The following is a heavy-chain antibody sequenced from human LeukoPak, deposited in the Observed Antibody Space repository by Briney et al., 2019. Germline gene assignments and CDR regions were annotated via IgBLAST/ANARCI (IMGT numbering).Heavy chain of an antibody. CDR3: ARKRGYLTLGY. CDR1: GSISSSSYH. V-gene: IGHV4-39*07. J-gene: IGHJ4*02. D-gene: IGHD5-12*01. CDR2: IDHSGST. Sequence: PSETLSLTCTVSGSISSSSYHWGWIRQPPGKGLEYIGSIDHSGSTYYNPSLKSRVTLSVDTSKNQFSLKLSSVTAADTAVYYCARKRGYLTLGYWGQGTLVTVSS.